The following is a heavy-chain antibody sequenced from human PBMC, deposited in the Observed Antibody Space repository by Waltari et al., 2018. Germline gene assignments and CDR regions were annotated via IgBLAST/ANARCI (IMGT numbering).Heavy chain of an antibody. V-gene: IGHV3-23*01. D-gene: IGHD6-6*01. CDR1: EFTFSSYP. CDR3: AXLPXSLAVRQLYLEX. J-gene: IGHJ1*01. Sequence: VQLXESGGGXVQPGGSLRXSCAASEFTFSSYPISWVRQAPGXGVXWVSMXSGSGXTTKYXDSVQGRVTIXRDNAKNTLYLQMNSLRXEDTAVYYXAXLPXSLAVRQLYLEXWGQGTLVTVAS. CDR2: XSGSGXTT.